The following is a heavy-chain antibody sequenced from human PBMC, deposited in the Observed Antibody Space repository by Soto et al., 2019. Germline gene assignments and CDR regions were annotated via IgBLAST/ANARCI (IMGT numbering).Heavy chain of an antibody. CDR1: VYNFTSYA. V-gene: IGHV1-3*01. J-gene: IGHJ4*02. CDR3: ARDPGLNRAPQTLDY. Sequence: QVQLVQSGAEVKKPGAAVKVSCKASVYNFTSYAMHWVRQAPGQRVEWMGWINAGNGHTKYSQKFQGRVTITRDTSASTAYMEVSSLRSEDTAVYYCARDPGLNRAPQTLDYWGQGTLVTVSS. CDR2: INAGNGHT.